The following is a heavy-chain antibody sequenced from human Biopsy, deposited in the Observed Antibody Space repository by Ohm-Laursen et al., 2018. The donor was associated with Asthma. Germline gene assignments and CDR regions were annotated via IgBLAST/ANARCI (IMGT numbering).Heavy chain of an antibody. CDR1: GFTFSRYA. J-gene: IGHJ6*02. D-gene: IGHD7-27*01. CDR2: ISHDGQTQ. V-gene: IGHV3-30*03. Sequence: SLRLSCAASGFTFSRYAIHWVRQAPGKGLEWVAVISHDGQTQHYAESVKGRFALSRDNSQNTLYLQMISLRTDDTAVYYCARGSKIGRPRLVFNWVRTDYYYSLDVWGQGTTVTVSS. CDR3: ARGSKIGRPRLVFNWVRTDYYYSLDV.